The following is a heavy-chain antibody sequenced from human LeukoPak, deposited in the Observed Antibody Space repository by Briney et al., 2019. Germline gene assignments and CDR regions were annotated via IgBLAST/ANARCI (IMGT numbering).Heavy chain of an antibody. CDR2: MNPNSGNT. D-gene: IGHD3-16*01. CDR3: ARGNYGPNWFDP. Sequence: GASVKVSCKASGYTFTSYGISWVRQATGQGLEWMGWMNPNSGNTGYAQKFQGRVTMTRNTSISTAYMELSSLRSEDTAVYYCARGNYGPNWFDPWGQGTLVTVSS. J-gene: IGHJ5*02. V-gene: IGHV1-8*02. CDR1: GYTFTSYG.